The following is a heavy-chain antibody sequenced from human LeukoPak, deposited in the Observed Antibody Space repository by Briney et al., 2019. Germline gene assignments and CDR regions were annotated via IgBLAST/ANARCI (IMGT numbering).Heavy chain of an antibody. CDR1: GFTFRDYY. D-gene: IGHD3-22*01. Sequence: GGSLRLSCAASGFTFRDYYMSWIRQAPGKGLEWVSYISSSGSNIYYADSVKGRFTISRDNAKNSLYLQMNSLRAEDTAVYYCARDPTPYYYDSSGYYLAEVYLDYWGQGTLVTVSS. V-gene: IGHV3-11*01. J-gene: IGHJ4*02. CDR2: ISSSGSNI. CDR3: ARDPTPYYYDSSGYYLAEVYLDY.